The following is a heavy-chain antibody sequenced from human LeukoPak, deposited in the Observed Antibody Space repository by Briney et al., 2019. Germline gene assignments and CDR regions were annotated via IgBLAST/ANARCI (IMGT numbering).Heavy chain of an antibody. J-gene: IGHJ6*03. CDR2: IYSGGST. CDR1: GFTVSSNY. D-gene: IGHD3-10*01. Sequence: GGSLRLSCAASGFTVSSNYMSWVRQAPGKGLEWVSVIYSGGSTYYADSVKGRFTISRDNSKNTLYLQMNSLRAEDTAVYYCARDGPHYYGSGSYTYYYYMDVWGKGTTVTISS. CDR3: ARDGPHYYGSGSYTYYYYMDV. V-gene: IGHV3-53*01.